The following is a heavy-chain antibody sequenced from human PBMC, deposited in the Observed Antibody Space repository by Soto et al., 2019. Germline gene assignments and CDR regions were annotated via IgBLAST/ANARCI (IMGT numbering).Heavy chain of an antibody. D-gene: IGHD3-10*01. CDR2: ISGSGGST. V-gene: IGHV3-23*01. Sequence: GGSLRLSCAAPGFTFSSYAMSWVRQAPGKGLEWVSAISGSGGSTYYADSVKGRFTISRDNSKNTLYLQMNSLRAEDTAVYYCAKDAWFGELEFVYYYYMDVWGKGTTVTVSS. J-gene: IGHJ6*03. CDR1: GFTFSSYA. CDR3: AKDAWFGELEFVYYYYMDV.